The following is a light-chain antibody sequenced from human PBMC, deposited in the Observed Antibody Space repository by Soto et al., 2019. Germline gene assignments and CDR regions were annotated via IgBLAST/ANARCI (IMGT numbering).Light chain of an antibody. CDR2: EVT. Sequence: QSALTQPASVSGSPGQSITISCTGTSSDVGGYNYVSWYQQHPGIAPKLMIYEVTNRPSGVSNRFSGSKSGNTASLTISGLQAEYEADYYCSSYTSSSTRVFGTGTKLTVL. CDR1: SSDVGGYNY. V-gene: IGLV2-14*01. J-gene: IGLJ1*01. CDR3: SSYTSSSTRV.